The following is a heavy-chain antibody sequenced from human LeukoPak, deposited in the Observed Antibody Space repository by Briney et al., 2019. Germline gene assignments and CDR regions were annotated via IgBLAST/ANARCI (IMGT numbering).Heavy chain of an antibody. CDR2: ISYDGSNK. CDR1: GFTFSSYA. V-gene: IGHV3-30-3*01. CDR3: ARGDYDSSGYDWFDP. Sequence: PGRSLRLSCAASGFTFSSYAMHWVRQAPGKGLEWVAVISYDGSNKYYADSVKGRFTISRDNSKNTLYLQMNSLRAEDTAVYYCARGDYDSSGYDWFDPWGQGTLVTVSS. D-gene: IGHD3-22*01. J-gene: IGHJ5*02.